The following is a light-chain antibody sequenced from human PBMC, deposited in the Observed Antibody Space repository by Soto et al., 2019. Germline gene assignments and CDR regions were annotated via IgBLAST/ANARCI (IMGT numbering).Light chain of an antibody. CDR2: AAS. J-gene: IGKJ5*01. Sequence: IVLTQSPGTLSLSLGERATLSCRASQSVSNSYLAWYQQKPGQAPRLLIYAASSRATGIPARFSGSGSGTDFTLTISSLEPEDFAVYYCQQRSDWPITFGQGTRLEI. CDR3: QQRSDWPIT. V-gene: IGKV3D-20*02. CDR1: QSVSNSY.